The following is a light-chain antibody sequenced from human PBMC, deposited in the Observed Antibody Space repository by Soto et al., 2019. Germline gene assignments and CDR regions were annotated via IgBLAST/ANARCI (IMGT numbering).Light chain of an antibody. J-gene: IGKJ5*01. CDR1: QSVSSY. CDR3: QQRSNWPS. CDR2: DAS. V-gene: IGKV3-11*01. Sequence: EIVLTQSPATLSLSPGERATLSCRASQSVSSYLASYQQKPGQAPRLLIYDASNRATGIPARFSGSGSETAFTLTISSLEPEDFAVYYCQQRSNWPSFGQGTRLEI.